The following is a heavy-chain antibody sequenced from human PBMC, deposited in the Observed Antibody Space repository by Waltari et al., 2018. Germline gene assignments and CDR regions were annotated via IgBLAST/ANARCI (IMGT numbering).Heavy chain of an antibody. J-gene: IGHJ6*04. V-gene: IGHV1-69*04. D-gene: IGHD2-2*01. CDR1: GGTFSSYA. CDR2: IIPILGIA. Sequence: QVQLVQSGAEVKKPGSSVKVSCKASGGTFSSYAISWVRQAPGQGLEWMGGIIPILGIANYAQKFQGRVTITADESTSTAYMELSSLRSEDTAVYYCARDHGEVGYCSTCPQMDVWGKGTTVTVSS. CDR3: ARDHGEVGYCSTCPQMDV.